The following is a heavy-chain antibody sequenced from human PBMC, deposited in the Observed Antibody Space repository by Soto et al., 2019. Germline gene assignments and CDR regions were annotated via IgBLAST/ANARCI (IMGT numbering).Heavy chain of an antibody. CDR3: ARGGSGTYHV. V-gene: IGHV4-31*02. Sequence: PSETLSLTCSVSDDSITGGGYCWSWIRQHPAKGLEWIGSIYYRGSTYNPSLRSRGTISLDPSQARLSLRLTSLTAADTATYYCARGGSGTYHVWGQGTLVTVSS. CDR2: IYYRGST. D-gene: IGHD3-10*01. CDR1: DDSITGGGYC. J-gene: IGHJ4*02.